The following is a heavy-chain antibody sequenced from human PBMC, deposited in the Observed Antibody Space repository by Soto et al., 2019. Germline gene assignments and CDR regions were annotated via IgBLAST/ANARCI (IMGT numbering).Heavy chain of an antibody. V-gene: IGHV1-69*01. Sequence: QVLLVQSGAEVKKPGSSVKVSCKASGGSFSNYIFAWVRQAPGQGLEWMGGTIPMFATAQYAQKLQGRVTITADESTSTVYMDLTSLTSDDTAVYYCARGLFGQQWLVGFDTWGQGTLVTVSS. CDR2: TIPMFATA. J-gene: IGHJ4*02. CDR1: GGSFSNYI. CDR3: ARGLFGQQWLVGFDT. D-gene: IGHD6-19*01.